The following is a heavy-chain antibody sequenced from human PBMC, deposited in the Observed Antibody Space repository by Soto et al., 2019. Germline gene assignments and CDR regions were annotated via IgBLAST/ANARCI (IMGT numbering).Heavy chain of an antibody. CDR1: GGSFSGYY. J-gene: IGHJ6*03. V-gene: IGHV4-34*01. CDR3: AREDSSSSAGYYYMDV. Sequence: PSETLSLTCAVYGGSFSGYYWSWIRQPPGKGLEWIGEINHSGSTNYNPSLKSRVTISVDTSKNQFSLKLSSVTAADTAVYYCAREDSSSSAGYYYMDVWGKGTTVTVSS. D-gene: IGHD6-13*01. CDR2: INHSGST.